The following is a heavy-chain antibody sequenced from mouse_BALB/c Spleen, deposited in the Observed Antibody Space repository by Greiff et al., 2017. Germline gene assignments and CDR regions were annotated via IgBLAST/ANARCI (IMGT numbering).Heavy chain of an antibody. Sequence: EVKLEESGGGLVQPGGSRKLSCAASGFTFSSFGMHWVRQAPEKGLEWVAYISSGSSTIYYADTVKGRFTISRDNPKNTLFLQMTSLRSEDTAMYYCARFYYGNYYAMDYWGQGTSVTVSS. D-gene: IGHD2-1*01. V-gene: IGHV5-17*02. J-gene: IGHJ4*01. CDR2: ISSGSSTI. CDR1: GFTFSSFG. CDR3: ARFYYGNYYAMDY.